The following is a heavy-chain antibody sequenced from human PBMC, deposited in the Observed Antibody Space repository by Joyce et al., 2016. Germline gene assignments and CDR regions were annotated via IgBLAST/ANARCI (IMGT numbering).Heavy chain of an antibody. Sequence: QVQLVQSGAEVKKPGASVKVSCKASGYTFIDYYLHWLRQAPGQGLEWMGRINLKSGDTNYAQKFQDRVALIRDTSIHTVFMELSSLRSDDTAIYFCARHPTMGSSWSLDSWGQGTLVTVSA. CDR1: GYTFIDYY. J-gene: IGHJ4*02. CDR2: INLKSGDT. CDR3: ARHPTMGSSWSLDS. D-gene: IGHD6-13*01. V-gene: IGHV1-2*06.